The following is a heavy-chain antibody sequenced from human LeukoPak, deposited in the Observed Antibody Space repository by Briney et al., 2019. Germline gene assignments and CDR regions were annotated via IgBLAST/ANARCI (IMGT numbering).Heavy chain of an antibody. CDR2: INHSGST. CDR3: ARTLYYYGSGSYNWFDP. V-gene: IGHV4-34*01. CDR1: GGSFSGYY. D-gene: IGHD3-10*01. Sequence: KPSETLSLTCAVYGGSFSGYYWSWIRQPPGKGLEWIGEINHSGSTNYNPSLKSRVTISVDKSKNQFSLKLSSVTAADTAVYYCARTLYYYGSGSYNWFDPWGQGTLVTVSS. J-gene: IGHJ5*02.